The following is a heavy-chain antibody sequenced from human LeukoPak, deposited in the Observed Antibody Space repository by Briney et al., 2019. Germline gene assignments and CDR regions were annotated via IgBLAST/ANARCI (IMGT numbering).Heavy chain of an antibody. J-gene: IGHJ4*02. D-gene: IGHD6-13*01. Sequence: GGSLRLSCAASGFTFSSYSMNWVRQAPGKGLECVSSISSSSSYIYYADSVKGRFTISRDNAKNSLYLQMNSLRAEDTAVYYCARDSTQCIAAVFDYWGQGTLVTVSS. CDR3: ARDSTQCIAAVFDY. CDR2: ISSSSSYI. CDR1: GFTFSSYS. V-gene: IGHV3-21*01.